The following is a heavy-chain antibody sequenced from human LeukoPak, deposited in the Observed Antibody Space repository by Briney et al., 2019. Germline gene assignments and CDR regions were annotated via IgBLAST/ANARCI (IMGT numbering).Heavy chain of an antibody. CDR2: IYYSGST. V-gene: IGHV4-30-4*01. D-gene: IGHD3-16*02. CDR1: GGFISSSDYC. J-gene: IGHJ2*01. CDR3: ARAHYDYVCGSYRPYWSFDL. Sequence: SETLSLTCTLSGGFISSSDYCWRWIRQPPGKGLEWIGSIYYSGSTYYNPSLKSRVTISVDTSKNQFSLKLSSVTAEDTAVYYCARAHYDYVCGSYRPYWSFDLWGRGTLVTVSS.